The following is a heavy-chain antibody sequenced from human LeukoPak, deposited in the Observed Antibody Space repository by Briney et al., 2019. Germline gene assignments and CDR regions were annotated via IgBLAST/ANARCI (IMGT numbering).Heavy chain of an antibody. CDR1: GGTFSSYA. V-gene: IGHV1-69*04. CDR3: ARETGYCSSTSCYPTYYYYGMDV. Sequence: ASVKVSCKASGGTFSSYAISWVRQAPGQGLEWMGRIIPILGIANYAQKFQGRVTITADKSTSTAYMELGSLRSEDTAVYYCARETGYCSSTSCYPTYYYYGMDVWGQGTTVTVSS. CDR2: IIPILGIA. J-gene: IGHJ6*02. D-gene: IGHD2-2*01.